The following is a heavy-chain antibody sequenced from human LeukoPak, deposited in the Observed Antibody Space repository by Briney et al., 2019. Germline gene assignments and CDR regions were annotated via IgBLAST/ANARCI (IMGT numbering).Heavy chain of an antibody. CDR1: GGSISSYY. D-gene: IGHD6-13*01. J-gene: IGHJ4*02. V-gene: IGHV4-59*01. CDR3: ARGVYIAAAQYGY. Sequence: SEALSLTCTVSGGSISSYYWSWIRQPPGKGLEWIGYIYYSGTTNYNPSLKSRVTISVDTSKNQFSLKLNSVTAADTAVYYCARGVYIAAAQYGYWGQGTLVTVSS. CDR2: IYYSGTT.